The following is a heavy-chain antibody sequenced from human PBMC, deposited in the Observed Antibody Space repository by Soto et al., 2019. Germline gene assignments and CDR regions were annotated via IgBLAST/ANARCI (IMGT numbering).Heavy chain of an antibody. Sequence: PGGSLRLSCAASGFTFSSYAMSWVRQAPGKGLEWVSAISGSGGSTYYADSVKGRFAISRDNSKNTLYLQMNSLRAEDTAVYYCAKGRGGITMIVVVITAFDYWGQGTLGTVSS. V-gene: IGHV3-23*01. J-gene: IGHJ4*02. CDR1: GFTFSSYA. CDR3: AKGRGGITMIVVVITAFDY. CDR2: ISGSGGST. D-gene: IGHD3-22*01.